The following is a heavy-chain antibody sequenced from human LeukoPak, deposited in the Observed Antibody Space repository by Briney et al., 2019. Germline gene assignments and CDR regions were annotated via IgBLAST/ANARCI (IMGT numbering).Heavy chain of an antibody. V-gene: IGHV3-23*01. CDR2: ISGSSVTT. CDR1: GFTFSSYA. D-gene: IGHD3-22*01. Sequence: GGSLRLSCEVSGFTFSSYAMSWVRQAPGKGLEWASAISGSSVTTYYADSVKGRFTISRDNSKNTLYLQMNSLRAGDTALYYCAISSGYYFPFDYWGQGTLVTVSS. J-gene: IGHJ4*02. CDR3: AISSGYYFPFDY.